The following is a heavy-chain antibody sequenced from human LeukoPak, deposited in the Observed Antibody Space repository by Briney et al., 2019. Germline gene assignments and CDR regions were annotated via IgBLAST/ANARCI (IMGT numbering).Heavy chain of an antibody. V-gene: IGHV4-34*01. Sequence: SETLSLTCAVYGVSFSRYYWSWIRQSPGKGLEWIAEIDHRGATNYNPSVKSRVTISVDTSKNQFSLKVRSLSAADTAVYYCARGPTISETGYFDFWGQGTLVTVSS. D-gene: IGHD1-1*01. CDR3: ARGPTISETGYFDF. CDR2: IDHRGAT. CDR1: GVSFSRYY. J-gene: IGHJ4*03.